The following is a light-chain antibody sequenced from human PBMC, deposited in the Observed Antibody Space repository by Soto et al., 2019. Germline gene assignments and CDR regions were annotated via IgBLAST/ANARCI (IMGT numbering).Light chain of an antibody. V-gene: IGKV3-20*01. CDR3: QQYGSSPPFT. CDR2: GTS. Sequence: IVLTHSPAALSVSPGERASLSCRASQSVSRYLAWYQKKPGQAPRLLLYGTSSRTTGVPDRFSGFGSGTDLTLTISRLETEDSAVYYCQQYGSSPPFTFGPGTKVDIK. CDR1: QSVSRY. J-gene: IGKJ3*01.